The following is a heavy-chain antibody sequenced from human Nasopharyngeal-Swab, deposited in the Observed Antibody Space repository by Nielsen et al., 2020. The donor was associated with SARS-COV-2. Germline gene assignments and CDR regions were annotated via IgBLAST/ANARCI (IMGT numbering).Heavy chain of an antibody. CDR3: ARETISIAAADIDY. Sequence: GESLKISCAASGFTFSSYAMSWVRQAPGKGLEWVSAISGSGGSTYYADSVKGRFTISRDNAKNTLYLQMNSLRAEDTAVYYCARETISIAAADIDYWGQGTLVTVSS. V-gene: IGHV3-23*01. CDR2: ISGSGGST. J-gene: IGHJ4*02. D-gene: IGHD6-13*01. CDR1: GFTFSSYA.